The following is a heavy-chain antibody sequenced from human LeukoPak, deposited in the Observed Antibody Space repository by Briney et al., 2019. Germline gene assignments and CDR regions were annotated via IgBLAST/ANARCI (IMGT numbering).Heavy chain of an antibody. CDR1: GFTFSIFW. D-gene: IGHD6-19*01. CDR3: ARGSEGSDDAFDI. CDR2: INQDGSEK. Sequence: PGGSLRLSCAASGFTFSIFWMNWVRQAPGKGLEWVANINQDGSEKYYVDSVKGRFTISGDNVKNSLYLQMNSLRAEDTAVYYCARGSEGSDDAFDIWGQGTMVTVSS. J-gene: IGHJ3*02. V-gene: IGHV3-7*02.